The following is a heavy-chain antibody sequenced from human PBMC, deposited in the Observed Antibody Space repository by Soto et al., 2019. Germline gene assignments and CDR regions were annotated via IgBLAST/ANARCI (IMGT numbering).Heavy chain of an antibody. CDR2: MQHTGNT. CDR1: GASIRSYH. Sequence: QVQLQESGPGLVKPSETLSLTCAVSGASIRSYHWSWIRQPAGKGLEWIGRMQHTGNTNYNPSHKSRVTMSVDTSKNQISLKMTSVTAADTAVYFCAQDVSSRRWFDPWGQGILVIVSS. V-gene: IGHV4-4*07. CDR3: AQDVSSRRWFDP. J-gene: IGHJ5*02. D-gene: IGHD3-16*01.